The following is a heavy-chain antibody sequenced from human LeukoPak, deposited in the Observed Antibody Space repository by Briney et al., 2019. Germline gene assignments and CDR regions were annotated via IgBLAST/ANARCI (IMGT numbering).Heavy chain of an antibody. J-gene: IGHJ5*02. V-gene: IGHV3-23*01. CDR3: ARDAHDYSNYGWFDL. CDR1: GFTFNTYA. D-gene: IGHD4-11*01. Sequence: QSGGSLRLSCAASGFTFNTYAMHWVRQAPGKGLEWVSGISTGGVSTYYADSVKGRFTISRDDSKDSLHLHMNSLRADDTAIYYCARDAHDYSNYGWFDLWGQGTLVTVSS. CDR2: ISTGGVST.